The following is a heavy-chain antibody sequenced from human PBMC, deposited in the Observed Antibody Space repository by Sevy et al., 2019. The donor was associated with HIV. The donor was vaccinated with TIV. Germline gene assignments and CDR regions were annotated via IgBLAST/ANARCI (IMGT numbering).Heavy chain of an antibody. D-gene: IGHD6-13*01. V-gene: IGHV4-59*01. CDR3: TRGGPNQQQLDYFDY. J-gene: IGHJ4*02. CDR2: IYYSGST. Sequence: SETLSLTCTVSLGSISTYYWTWIRQPPGKGLEWIGYIYYSGSTDYNPSLKSRVTMSIDTSKNQFSLKLRSVTAADTAVYYCTRGGPNQQQLDYFDYWGQGTLVTVSS. CDR1: LGSISTYY.